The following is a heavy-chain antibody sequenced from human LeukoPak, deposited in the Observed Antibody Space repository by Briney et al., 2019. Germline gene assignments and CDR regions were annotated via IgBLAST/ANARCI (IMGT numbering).Heavy chain of an antibody. D-gene: IGHD4/OR15-4a*01. CDR1: GFTFSSYA. CDR3: AKPVRWTMGAFDI. J-gene: IGHJ3*02. CDR2: ISGSGGST. V-gene: IGHV3-23*01. Sequence: GGSLRLSCVASGFTFSSYAMSWVRQAPGKGLEWVSAISGSGGSTYYADSVKGRFTISRDNSKNTLYLQMNSLRAEDTAVYYCAKPVRWTMGAFDIWGQGTMVTVSS.